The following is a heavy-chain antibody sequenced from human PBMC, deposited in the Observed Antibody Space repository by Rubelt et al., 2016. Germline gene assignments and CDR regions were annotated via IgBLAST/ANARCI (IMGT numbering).Heavy chain of an antibody. CDR3: ARGDYYESSGYFADAFDI. D-gene: IGHD3-22*01. CDR2: TKQGGSES. J-gene: IGHJ3*02. V-gene: IGHV3-7*01. CDR1: GFTFSSYW. Sequence: EVQLAESGGDLVQPGGSLRLSCAASGFTFSSYWMSWVRQAPGKGLEWVGNTKQGGSESYYVDSVKGRFTISRDNAKNSLYLQMNSLRAEDTAVYYCARGDYYESSGYFADAFDIWGQGTMVTVSS.